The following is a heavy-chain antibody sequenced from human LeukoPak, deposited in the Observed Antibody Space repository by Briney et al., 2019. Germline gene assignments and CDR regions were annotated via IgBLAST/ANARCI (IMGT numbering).Heavy chain of an antibody. Sequence: PSETLPLTCTVSGGSIRHYYWSWIRQSPGKELEWIGYIYYSGTTNYNPSLKSRVTISVDTSRNQFSLQLRSVTAADTAVYYCAREDPQTTVPEGMDVWGQGTTVIVSS. D-gene: IGHD4-17*01. CDR1: GGSIRHYY. J-gene: IGHJ6*02. V-gene: IGHV4-59*01. CDR2: IYYSGTT. CDR3: AREDPQTTVPEGMDV.